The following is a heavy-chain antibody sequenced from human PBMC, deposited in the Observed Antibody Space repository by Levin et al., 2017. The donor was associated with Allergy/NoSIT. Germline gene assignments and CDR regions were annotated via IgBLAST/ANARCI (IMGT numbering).Heavy chain of an antibody. Sequence: PGESLKISCKGSGYSFSSFWIAWVRQMPGKGLEWMGILFPGDSETRYSPSLQGQVTISADRSISTAYLQWSSRRASDTATYYCARVSSRLATTPRVFYYGMDVWGQGTAVTVSS. J-gene: IGHJ6*02. V-gene: IGHV5-51*01. D-gene: IGHD5-24*01. CDR1: GYSFSSFW. CDR3: ARVSSRLATTPRVFYYGMDV. CDR2: LFPGDSET.